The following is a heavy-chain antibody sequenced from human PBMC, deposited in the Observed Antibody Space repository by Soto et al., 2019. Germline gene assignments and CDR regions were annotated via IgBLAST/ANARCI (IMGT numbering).Heavy chain of an antibody. CDR3: ARGGHNRCWYGTFDY. J-gene: IGHJ4*02. Sequence: QVQLVQSGAEVKKPGSSVKVSCQASGGTFSRLAISWVRQAPGQGLEWMGVIIPIFGSINYAQRFQGKVTIAADEATITAYMELRSLRSEDTAMYYCARGGHNRCWYGTFDYWGQGTLVTVSP. CDR1: GGTFSRLA. V-gene: IGHV1-69*01. D-gene: IGHD6-13*01. CDR2: IIPIFGSI.